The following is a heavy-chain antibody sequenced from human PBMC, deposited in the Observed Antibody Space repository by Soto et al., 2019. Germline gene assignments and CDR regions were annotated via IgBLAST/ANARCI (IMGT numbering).Heavy chain of an antibody. CDR3: AKDKLLWFGELLYYFDY. CDR1: GFTFSSYA. V-gene: IGHV3-23*01. CDR2: ISGSGGST. J-gene: IGHJ4*02. Sequence: GSLRLSCAASGFTFSSYAMSWVRQAPGKGLEWVSAISGSGGSTYYADSVKGRFTISRDNSKNTLYLQMNSLRAEDTAVYYCAKDKLLWFGELLYYFDYWGQGTLVTVSS. D-gene: IGHD3-10*01.